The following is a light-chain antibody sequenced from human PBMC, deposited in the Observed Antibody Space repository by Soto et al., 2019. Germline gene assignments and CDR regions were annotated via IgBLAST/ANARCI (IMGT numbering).Light chain of an antibody. Sequence: AIRMTQSPSSFSASTGDRVTITCRAGQGISSYLAWYQQKPGKAPKLLIYAASTLQSGVPSRFSGSGSGTDFTLTISCLQSEDFATYYCQQYYSYPLAFGQGTKVDIK. J-gene: IGKJ1*01. CDR1: QGISSY. V-gene: IGKV1-8*01. CDR3: QQYYSYPLA. CDR2: AAS.